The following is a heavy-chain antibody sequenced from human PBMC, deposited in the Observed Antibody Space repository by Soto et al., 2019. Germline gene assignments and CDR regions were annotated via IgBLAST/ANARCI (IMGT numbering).Heavy chain of an antibody. D-gene: IGHD1-1*01. CDR1: GFSLTNYG. J-gene: IGHJ4*02. CDR3: ARGRETWPQGYLAY. CDR2: IWSNGVNT. V-gene: IGHV3-33*01. Sequence: QGQLVESGGGVVQPGRSLRLSCEASGFSLTNYGMHWVRQAPGKGLEWVTVIWSNGVNTYYIDSVKGRFTISRDGSKNTVYLQMSSLRAEDTAVYYCARGRETWPQGYLAYWGQGTLVTVSS.